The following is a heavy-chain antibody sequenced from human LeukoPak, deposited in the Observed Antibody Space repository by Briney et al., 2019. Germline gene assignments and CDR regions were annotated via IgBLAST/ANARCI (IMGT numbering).Heavy chain of an antibody. CDR1: GFTFSSYS. CDR3: ARDEQQLVPDDY. D-gene: IGHD6-13*01. J-gene: IGHJ4*02. Sequence: GGSLRLSCAASGFTFSSYSMNWVRQAPGKGLEWVSSISSSSSYIYYADLVKGRFTISRDNAKNSLYLQMNSLRAEDTAVYYCARDEQQLVPDDYWGQGTLVTVSS. CDR2: ISSSSSYI. V-gene: IGHV3-21*01.